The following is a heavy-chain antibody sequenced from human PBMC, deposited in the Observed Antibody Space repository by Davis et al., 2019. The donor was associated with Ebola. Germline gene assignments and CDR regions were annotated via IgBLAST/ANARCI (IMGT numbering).Heavy chain of an antibody. CDR3: ARDWDWFDP. J-gene: IGHJ5*02. Sequence: ASVKVSCKASGYTFTSYGISWVRQAPGQGLEWMGWISTYNGNTNYAQKLQGRVTITADESTSTAYMELSSLRSEDTAVYYCARDWDWFDPWGQGTLVTVSS. V-gene: IGHV1-18*01. D-gene: IGHD3-16*01. CDR1: GYTFTSYG. CDR2: ISTYNGNT.